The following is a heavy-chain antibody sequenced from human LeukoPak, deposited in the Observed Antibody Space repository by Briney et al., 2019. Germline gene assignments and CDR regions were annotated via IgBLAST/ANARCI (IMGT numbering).Heavy chain of an antibody. CDR3: ARDETGTGYYYYGMDV. CDR2: ISYDGSNK. D-gene: IGHD2-8*02. V-gene: IGHV3-30*04. Sequence: GGSLRLSCAASGSTFSSYAMHWVRQAPGKGLEWVAVISYDGSNKYYADSVKGRFTISRDNSKNTLYLQMNSLRAEDTAVYYCARDETGTGYYYYGMDVWGQGTTVTVSS. J-gene: IGHJ6*02. CDR1: GSTFSSYA.